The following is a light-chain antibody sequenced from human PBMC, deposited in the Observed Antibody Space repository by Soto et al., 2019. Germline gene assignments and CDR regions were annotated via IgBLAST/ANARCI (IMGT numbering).Light chain of an antibody. CDR3: QQSYSIPLT. Sequence: DIQVTQSPSSLSASLGDRVIITCRASQPISTSLHWFQQKPGNSPKLLIYALSNLQSGVPSRFSGSGTGTDFTLIISSLQPEDVGNYYCQQSYSIPLTFGGGTKVQI. CDR2: ALS. CDR1: QPISTS. J-gene: IGKJ4*01. V-gene: IGKV1-39*01.